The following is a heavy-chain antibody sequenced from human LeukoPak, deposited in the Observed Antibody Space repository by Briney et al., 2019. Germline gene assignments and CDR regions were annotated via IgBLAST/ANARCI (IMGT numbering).Heavy chain of an antibody. CDR1: GFTFSNYG. D-gene: IGHD2-15*01. J-gene: IGHJ5*02. CDR2: ISDDGSDK. V-gene: IGHV3-30*18. Sequence: GRSLRLSCAGSGFTFSNYGMHWVRQAPGKGLEWVTVISDDGSDKYYVDSVKGRFTISRDNSKNTLYLQMNSLRPEDTAVYYCAKAGGRAQTPFDPWGQGTLVTVSS. CDR3: AKAGGRAQTPFDP.